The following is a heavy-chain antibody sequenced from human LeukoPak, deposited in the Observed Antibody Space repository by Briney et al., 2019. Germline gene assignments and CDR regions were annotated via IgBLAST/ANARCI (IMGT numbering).Heavy chain of an antibody. D-gene: IGHD3/OR15-3a*01. Sequence: ASVKVSCKASGYTFTGYYMHWVRQAPGQGLEWMGWMNPDSGGTNYAQKFQDRVTMNRDTSITTAYMEMSRLTSDDTAIYYCARIMEYYDFTPRGFDIWGQGTVVAVSS. CDR1: GYTFTGYY. CDR2: MNPDSGGT. J-gene: IGHJ3*02. CDR3: ARIMEYYDFTPRGFDI. V-gene: IGHV1-2*02.